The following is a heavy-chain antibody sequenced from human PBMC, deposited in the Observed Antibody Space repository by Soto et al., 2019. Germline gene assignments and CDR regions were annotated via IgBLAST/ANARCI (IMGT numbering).Heavy chain of an antibody. CDR2: INHSGST. J-gene: IGHJ4*02. D-gene: IGHD2-15*01. CDR3: ARGRSCSGGSCKYLDY. V-gene: IGHV4-34*01. CDR1: GGSFSGYY. Sequence: SETLSLTCAVYGGSFSGYYWSWIRQPPGKGLEWIGEINHSGSTNYNPSLKSRVTISVDMSKNQFSLKLSSVTAADTAVYYCARGRSCSGGSCKYLDYWGQGTLVTVSS.